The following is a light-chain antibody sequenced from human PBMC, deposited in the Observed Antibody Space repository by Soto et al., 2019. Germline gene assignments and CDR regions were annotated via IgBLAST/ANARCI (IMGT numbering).Light chain of an antibody. CDR1: QSVAANY. CDR3: QLYSRSPRQIT. J-gene: IGKJ5*01. CDR2: GAP. Sequence: EVVLTQSPGTLSLSPGERCTLSCMAIQSVAANYLAWYQQERGQAPRLLIYGAPSRATGIPDRLSGSGSGTDCTLTISRLEPEDFAVYYCQLYSRSPRQITFGQGTRLEIK. V-gene: IGKV3-20*01.